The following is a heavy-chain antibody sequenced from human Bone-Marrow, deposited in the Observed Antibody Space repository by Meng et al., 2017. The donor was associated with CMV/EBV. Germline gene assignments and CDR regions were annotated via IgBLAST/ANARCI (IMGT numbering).Heavy chain of an antibody. CDR2: INWNGGST. D-gene: IGHD3-22*01. CDR1: GGSISSYY. CDR3: ARVGDSITMIN. J-gene: IGHJ4*02. V-gene: IGHV3-20*04. Sequence: GGSLRLSCTVSGGSISSYYWSWIRQPPGKGLEWVSGINWNGGSTGYADSVKGRFTISRDNAKNSLYLQMNSLRAEDTALYYCARVGDSITMINWGQGTLVTVSS.